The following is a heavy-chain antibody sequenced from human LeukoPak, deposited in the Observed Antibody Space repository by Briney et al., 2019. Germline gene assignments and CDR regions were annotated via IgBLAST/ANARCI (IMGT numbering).Heavy chain of an antibody. J-gene: IGHJ5*02. CDR1: GFTVSSNY. CDR3: ARDYYDSSGYVAET. Sequence: GGSLRLSCAASGFTVSSNYISWIRQAPGKGLEWVSVIYSGGSTYYADSVKGRFTISRDNSKNTLYLQMNSLRAEDTAVYYCARDYYDSSGYVAETWGQGTLVTVSS. D-gene: IGHD3-22*01. V-gene: IGHV3-66*02. CDR2: IYSGGST.